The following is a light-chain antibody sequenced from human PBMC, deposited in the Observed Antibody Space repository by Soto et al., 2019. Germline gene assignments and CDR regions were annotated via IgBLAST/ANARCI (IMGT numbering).Light chain of an antibody. CDR1: SSDVGGYNY. V-gene: IGLV2-14*01. J-gene: IGLJ2*01. CDR3: SSYTSSSRV. CDR2: DVS. Sequence: QSVLTQPASVSGSPGQSITISCTGTSSDVGGYNYVSWYQQHPGKAPNLMTYDVSNRPSGVSNRFSGSESGNTASLTISGLQAEDEADYYCSSYTSSSRVFGGGTKLTVL.